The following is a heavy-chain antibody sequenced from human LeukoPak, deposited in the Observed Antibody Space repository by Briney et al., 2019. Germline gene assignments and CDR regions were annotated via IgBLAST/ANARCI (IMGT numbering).Heavy chain of an antibody. J-gene: IGHJ5*02. D-gene: IGHD1-14*01. CDR1: GYTFTNSD. V-gene: IGHV1-18*01. Sequence: GASVKVSCKASGYTFTNSDITWVLQAPGQGLEWMGRISTSNGDTNYAAKLQGRVTITTDTSTSTVYMELGSLTFDDTAVYFCARDPYHRLGPPLDLWGQGTLVTVSS. CDR3: ARDPYHRLGPPLDL. CDR2: ISTSNGDT.